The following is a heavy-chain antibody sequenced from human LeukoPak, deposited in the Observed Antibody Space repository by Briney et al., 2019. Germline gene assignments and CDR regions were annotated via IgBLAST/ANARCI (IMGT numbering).Heavy chain of an antibody. Sequence: GGSLRLSCAASGFTFSSYAMSWVRQAPGKGLEWVSAISGSGGSTYYADSVKGRFTISRDNSKNTLYLQMNSLRAEDTAVYYCARAEVTDYYDSSGYYSPDYWGQGTLVTVSS. D-gene: IGHD3-22*01. CDR3: ARAEVTDYYDSSGYYSPDY. CDR2: ISGSGGST. CDR1: GFTFSSYA. V-gene: IGHV3-23*01. J-gene: IGHJ4*02.